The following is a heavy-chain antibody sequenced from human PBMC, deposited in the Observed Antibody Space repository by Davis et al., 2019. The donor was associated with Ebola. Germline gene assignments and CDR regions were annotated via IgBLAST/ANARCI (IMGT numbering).Heavy chain of an antibody. J-gene: IGHJ6*04. CDR1: GYTFTAYY. D-gene: IGHD6-6*01. CDR3: ARGGPSSYPYYYYGMDV. V-gene: IGHV1-2*06. CDR2: INPNSGGT. Sequence: ASVKVSCKASGYTFTAYYMHWVRQAPGQGLEWMGRINPNSGGTNYAQKFQRRLTITRDTSISTAYMELSRLRSDDTAVYYCARGGPSSYPYYYYGMDVWGKGTTVTVSS.